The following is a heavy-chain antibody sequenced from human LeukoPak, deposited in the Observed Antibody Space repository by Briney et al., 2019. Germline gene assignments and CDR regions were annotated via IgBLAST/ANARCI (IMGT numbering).Heavy chain of an antibody. V-gene: IGHV4-59*08. CDR1: GGSISSYY. CDR3: ARHGGSGYDRDYYYYYGMDV. J-gene: IGHJ6*02. D-gene: IGHD5-12*01. Sequence: SETLSLTCTVSGGSISSYYWSWIRQPPGKGLEWIGYIYYSGSTNYNPSLKSRVTISVDTSKNQFSLKLSSVTAADTAVYYCARHGGSGYDRDYYYYYGMDVWGQGTSVTVSS. CDR2: IYYSGST.